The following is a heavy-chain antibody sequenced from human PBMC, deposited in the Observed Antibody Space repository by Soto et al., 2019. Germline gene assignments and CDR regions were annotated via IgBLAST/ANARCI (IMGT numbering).Heavy chain of an antibody. J-gene: IGHJ6*02. CDR1: GYTFTDYW. CDR2: IDPSDSYT. V-gene: IGHV5-10-1*01. Sequence: GESLKISCRGSGYTFTDYWIVWVRQMPGKGLEWMGRIDPSDSYTNYSPSFQGHVTISADKSISTAYLQWSSLKASDTAMYYCARQYYYGSGSYYNPDYYGMDVWGQGTTVTVSS. D-gene: IGHD3-10*01. CDR3: ARQYYYGSGSYYNPDYYGMDV.